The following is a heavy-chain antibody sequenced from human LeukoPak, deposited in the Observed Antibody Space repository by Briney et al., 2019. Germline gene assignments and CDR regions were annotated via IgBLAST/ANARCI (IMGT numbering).Heavy chain of an antibody. J-gene: IGHJ4*02. V-gene: IGHV1-69*04. Sequence: EASVKVSYKASGGTFSSYAISWVRQAPGQGLEWMGRIIPILGIANYAQKFQGRVTITADKSTSTAYMELSSLRSEDTAVYYCARSSEWELEGDWGQGILVTVSS. CDR3: ARSSEWELEGD. D-gene: IGHD1-26*01. CDR1: GGTFSSYA. CDR2: IIPILGIA.